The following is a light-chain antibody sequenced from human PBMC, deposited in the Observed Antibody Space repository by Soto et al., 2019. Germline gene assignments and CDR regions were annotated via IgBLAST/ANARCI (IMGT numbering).Light chain of an antibody. J-gene: IGKJ1*01. CDR2: ATS. V-gene: IGKV3-20*01. CDR3: QQCATSPWT. Sequence: EILLTQSPGSLSLSPGERATLSCRASSSVPTTYLAWDQHKPGQAPRVLIYATSSRAPGIPDRFSGSGSGTAFTLTISSLEPEDFALYYCQQCATSPWTFGQGTKVEIK. CDR1: SSVPTTY.